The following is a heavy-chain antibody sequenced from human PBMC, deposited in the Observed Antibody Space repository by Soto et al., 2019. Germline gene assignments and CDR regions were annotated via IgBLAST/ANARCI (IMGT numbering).Heavy chain of an antibody. D-gene: IGHD6-6*01. Sequence: SETLSLTCAVYGGSFSGYYWSWIHQPPGKGLEWIGEINHSGSTNYNPSLKSRVTISVDTSKNQFSLKLSSVTAADTAVYYCARGSAYVYSSSSYWFDPWGQGTLVTVSS. CDR2: INHSGST. J-gene: IGHJ5*02. CDR3: ARGSAYVYSSSSYWFDP. CDR1: GGSFSGYY. V-gene: IGHV4-34*01.